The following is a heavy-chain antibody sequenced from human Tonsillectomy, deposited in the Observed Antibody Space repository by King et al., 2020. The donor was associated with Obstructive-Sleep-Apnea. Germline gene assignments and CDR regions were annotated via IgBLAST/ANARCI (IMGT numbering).Heavy chain of an antibody. Sequence: QLQESGPGLVKSSETLSLTCIVSGGSISSKSYYWGWIRQPPGKGLEGIGNIFYSGTTYYNPSLKSRVTISVDTSKNHFSLKLNSVTAADTAMYYCTRETFYRPNARFEPWGQGTLVTVSS. CDR3: TRETFYRPNARFEP. CDR1: GGSISSKSYY. V-gene: IGHV4-39*07. J-gene: IGHJ5*02. D-gene: IGHD4-11*01. CDR2: IFYSGTT.